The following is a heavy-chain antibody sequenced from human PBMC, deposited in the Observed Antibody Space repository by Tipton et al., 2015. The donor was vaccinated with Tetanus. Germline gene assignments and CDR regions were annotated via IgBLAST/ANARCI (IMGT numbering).Heavy chain of an antibody. CDR2: SWYDGTDK. J-gene: IGHJ4*02. CDR1: GFIFSSYG. Sequence: SLRLSCAASGFIFSSYGIHWVRQAPGKGLEWLAVSWYDGTDKYYADSVKGRFTISRDNSKNTLYLQMNSLRAGDTAVYYCAREAGCSGGSCFSGGFDHWGQGTQVTVSS. CDR3: AREAGCSGGSCFSGGFDH. D-gene: IGHD2-15*01. V-gene: IGHV3-33*01.